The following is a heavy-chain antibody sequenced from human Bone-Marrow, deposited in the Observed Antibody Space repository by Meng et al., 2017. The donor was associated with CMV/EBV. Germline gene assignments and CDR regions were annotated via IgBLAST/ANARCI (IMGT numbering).Heavy chain of an antibody. CDR1: GFTFSTYW. D-gene: IGHD4-17*01. J-gene: IGHJ4*02. V-gene: IGHV3-74*01. Sequence: CSASGFTFSTYWMHWVRQAPGKGLVWVSRVNTDGSDTGYADSVKGRFTISRDNAKNTLYLQMNSLRAEDTAVYYCARDHYGDYGFDYWGQGTLVTVSS. CDR3: ARDHYGDYGFDY. CDR2: VNTDGSDT.